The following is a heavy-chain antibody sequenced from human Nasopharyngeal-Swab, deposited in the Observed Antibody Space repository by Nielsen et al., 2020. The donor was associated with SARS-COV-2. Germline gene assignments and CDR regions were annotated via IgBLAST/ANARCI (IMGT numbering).Heavy chain of an antibody. CDR2: IRSKAYGGTT. CDR1: GFTFGDYV. V-gene: IGHV3-49*03. Sequence: GESLKISCTASGFTFGDYVMTWFRQAPGKGLEWVGFIRSKAYGGTTEYAASVKGRFSISRDDFKRIAYLQMNSLKTEDTAVYYCTRGSRYYPDYYFGMDVWGQGTTVTVSS. D-gene: IGHD3-3*01. J-gene: IGHJ6*02. CDR3: TRGSRYYPDYYFGMDV.